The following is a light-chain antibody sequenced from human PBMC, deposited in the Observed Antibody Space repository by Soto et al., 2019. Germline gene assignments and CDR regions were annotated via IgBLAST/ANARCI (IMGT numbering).Light chain of an antibody. Sequence: DIQMTQSPSTLSASVGDRVTITCRASQSISSWLAWYQQKPGKAPNLLIYDASSLESGVPSRFSGSGSGTEFTLTISSLQPDDFATYYCQQYNSYSPTFGQGTKVEMK. V-gene: IGKV1-5*01. CDR3: QQYNSYSPT. J-gene: IGKJ1*01. CDR2: DAS. CDR1: QSISSW.